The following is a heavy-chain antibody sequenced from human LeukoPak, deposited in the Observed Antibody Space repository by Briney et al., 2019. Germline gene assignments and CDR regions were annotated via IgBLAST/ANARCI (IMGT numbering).Heavy chain of an antibody. Sequence: ASVKVSCKASGYTFTSYGISWVRQAPGQGLEWMGWISAYNGNTNYAQKLQGRVTMTTDTSTSTAYMELRSLRSDDTAVYYCARDRYYDILTGYYNRHDAFDIWGQGTTVTVSS. V-gene: IGHV1-18*01. CDR1: GYTFTSYG. CDR3: ARDRYYDILTGYYNRHDAFDI. CDR2: ISAYNGNT. D-gene: IGHD3-9*01. J-gene: IGHJ3*02.